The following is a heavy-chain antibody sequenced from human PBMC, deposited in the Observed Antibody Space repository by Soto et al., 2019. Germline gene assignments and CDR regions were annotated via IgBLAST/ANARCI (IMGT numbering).Heavy chain of an antibody. CDR1: GYTFTSYG. CDR2: ISAYNGNT. J-gene: IGHJ4*02. CDR3: ARVSPPIPIFGAPHFDY. Sequence: QVQLVQSGAEVKKAGASVKVSCKASGYTFTSYGISWVRQAPGQGLEWMGWISAYNGNTNYAQKLQGRVAMTTDTSTSTAYMELRSLRSDDTAVYYCARVSPPIPIFGAPHFDYWGQGTLVTVSS. D-gene: IGHD3-3*01. V-gene: IGHV1-18*01.